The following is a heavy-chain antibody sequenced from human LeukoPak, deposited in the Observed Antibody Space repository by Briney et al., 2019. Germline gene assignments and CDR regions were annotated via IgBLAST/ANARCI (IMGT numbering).Heavy chain of an antibody. V-gene: IGHV6-1*01. CDR2: TYYRSKWYN. CDR1: GDSVSSNSVA. J-gene: IGHJ4*02. D-gene: IGHD6-25*01. Sequence: SQTLSLTCAISGDSVSSNSVAWNWIRQSPSRGLEWLGRTYYRSKWYNDYAVSAKSRITINPDTSKNQFSLQLNSVTPEDTAVYYCARGLAVSGYYFDFWGQGTLVTVSS. CDR3: ARGLAVSGYYFDF.